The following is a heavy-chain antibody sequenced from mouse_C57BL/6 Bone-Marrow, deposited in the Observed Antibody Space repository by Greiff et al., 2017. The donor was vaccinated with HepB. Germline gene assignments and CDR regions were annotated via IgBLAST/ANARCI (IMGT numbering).Heavy chain of an antibody. Sequence: EVKVVESGGGLVQSGRSLRLSCATSGFTFSDFYMEWVRQAPGKGLEWIAASRNKANDYTTEYSASVKGRFIVSRDTSQSILYLQMNALRAEDTAIYYCARDALGVGTWAYWGQGTLVTVSA. CDR2: SRNKANDYTT. V-gene: IGHV7-1*01. CDR3: ARDALGVGTWAY. J-gene: IGHJ3*01. D-gene: IGHD1-1*02. CDR1: GFTFSDFY.